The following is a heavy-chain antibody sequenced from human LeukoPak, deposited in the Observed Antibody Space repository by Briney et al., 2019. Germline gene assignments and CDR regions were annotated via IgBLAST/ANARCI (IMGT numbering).Heavy chain of an antibody. Sequence: PGGSLRLSCTASGFTFGNYAMTWVRQAPGKGLEGGSYISSSSSYTNYADSVKGRFTIYRDNAKNSLYLQMNSLSAEDTAVYYCARDSTYGDSVPLWAFDIWGQGTMVTVSS. D-gene: IGHD4-17*01. V-gene: IGHV3-11*06. CDR1: GFTFGNYA. CDR3: ARDSTYGDSVPLWAFDI. CDR2: ISSSSSYT. J-gene: IGHJ3*02.